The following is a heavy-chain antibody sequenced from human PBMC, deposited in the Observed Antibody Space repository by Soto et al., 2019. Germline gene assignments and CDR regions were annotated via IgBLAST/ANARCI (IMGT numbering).Heavy chain of an antibody. V-gene: IGHV3-21*01. D-gene: IGHD3-9*01. CDR2: ISSSSSYI. CDR1: GFTFSSYS. J-gene: IGHJ5*02. Sequence: GGSLRLSCAASGFTFSSYSMNWVRQAPGKGLEWVSSISSSSSYIYYADSVKGRFTISRDNAKNSLYLQMNSLRAEDTAVYYCARDFAAFDWFARAWFDPWGQGTLVTVSS. CDR3: ARDFAAFDWFARAWFDP.